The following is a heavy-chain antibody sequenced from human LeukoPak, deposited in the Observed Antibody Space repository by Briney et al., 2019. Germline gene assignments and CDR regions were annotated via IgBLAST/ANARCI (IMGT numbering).Heavy chain of an antibody. J-gene: IGHJ5*02. CDR1: GFTLSNAW. V-gene: IGHV3-15*04. CDR2: IESKTDGGTT. Sequence: GGSLRLSCAASGFTLSNAWMTWVRQAPGKGLEWVGRIESKTDGGTTDYAAPEKGRFTISRDDSKNTLYLQMNSLKTEDTAVYYCTRIGGSGGLDPWGQGTLVTVSS. CDR3: TRIGGSGGLDP. D-gene: IGHD3-10*01.